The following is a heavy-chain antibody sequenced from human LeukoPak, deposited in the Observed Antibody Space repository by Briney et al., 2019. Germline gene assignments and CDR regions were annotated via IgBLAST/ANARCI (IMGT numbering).Heavy chain of an antibody. D-gene: IGHD3-10*01. Sequence: GGSLRLSCAASGFSFSDFNMNWVRQAPGKGLEWISYISSTSTNIYYADSVKGRFTISRDNAKNTLYLQMSSLRAEDTAIYYCARGTYASGNSYWGQGTLVTVSS. J-gene: IGHJ4*02. CDR1: GFSFSDFN. CDR2: ISSTSTNI. V-gene: IGHV3-48*01. CDR3: ARGTYASGNSY.